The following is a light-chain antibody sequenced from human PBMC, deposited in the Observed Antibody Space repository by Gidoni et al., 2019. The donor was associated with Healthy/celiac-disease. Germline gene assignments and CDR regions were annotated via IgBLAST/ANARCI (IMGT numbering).Light chain of an antibody. CDR3: QQRSNWPLIT. V-gene: IGKV3-11*01. J-gene: IGKJ5*01. CDR2: DAS. CDR1: QSVSSY. Sequence: EIVLTQSPAPLSLSPGERATLSCRASQSVSSYLAWYQQKPGQAPRLLIYDASNRATGIPARFSGSGSGTDFTLTISSLEPEDFAVYYCQQRSNWPLITFGQGTPLEIK.